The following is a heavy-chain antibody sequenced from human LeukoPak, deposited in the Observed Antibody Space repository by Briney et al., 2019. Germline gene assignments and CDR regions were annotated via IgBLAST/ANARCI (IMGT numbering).Heavy chain of an antibody. V-gene: IGHV3-30*18. Sequence: GGSLRLSCAASGFTFSSYGMHWVRQAPGKGLEWVAVISYDGSNKYYADSVKGRFTISRDNSKNTLYLQMNSLRAEDTAVYYCAKEVGGSGSFWGQGTLVTVSS. CDR3: AKEVGGSGSF. J-gene: IGHJ4*02. CDR2: ISYDGSNK. D-gene: IGHD3-10*01. CDR1: GFTFSSYG.